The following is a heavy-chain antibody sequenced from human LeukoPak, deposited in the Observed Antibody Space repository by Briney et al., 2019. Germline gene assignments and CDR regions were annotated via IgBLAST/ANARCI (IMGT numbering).Heavy chain of an antibody. Sequence: SETLSLTCTVSGGSISSYYWSWIWQPPGKGLEWIGSIYSSGSTYYNASLQSRVTISIETSKHQISLRLNSVTAADTAIYYCAKSGGYGLIDYWGQGTLVTVSS. V-gene: IGHV4-59*04. CDR2: IYSSGST. D-gene: IGHD1-26*01. CDR3: AKSGGYGLIDY. J-gene: IGHJ4*02. CDR1: GGSISSYY.